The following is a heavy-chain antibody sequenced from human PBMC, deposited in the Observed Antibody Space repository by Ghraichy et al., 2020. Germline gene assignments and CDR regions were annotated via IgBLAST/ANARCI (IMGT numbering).Heavy chain of an antibody. D-gene: IGHD1-26*01. V-gene: IGHV3-7*03. Sequence: GGSLRLSCAASGFNFSDYWMSWVRQASGKGLEWVANINQDGSEKYSVDSVKGRFTVSRDNAERSLYVQMDSLRAEDTAMYYCATSGILDYWGQGTLVIVSS. CDR2: INQDGSEK. J-gene: IGHJ4*02. CDR3: ATSGILDY. CDR1: GFNFSDYW.